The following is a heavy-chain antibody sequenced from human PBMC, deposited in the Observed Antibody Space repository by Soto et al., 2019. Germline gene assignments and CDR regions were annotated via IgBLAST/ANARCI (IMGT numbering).Heavy chain of an antibody. D-gene: IGHD2-21*02. V-gene: IGHV1-2*04. Sequence: QVQLLQSGAEVKKPGASVKVSCKASGYTFTGYYMHWVRQAPGQGLEWMGWINPHSGDTNYTQKFQGWVTMTRDTPISTAYMGLTRLRSDDTAVYYCARGICGGDCSSWWFDPWGQGTLVTVSS. J-gene: IGHJ5*02. CDR1: GYTFTGYY. CDR2: INPHSGDT. CDR3: ARGICGGDCSSWWFDP.